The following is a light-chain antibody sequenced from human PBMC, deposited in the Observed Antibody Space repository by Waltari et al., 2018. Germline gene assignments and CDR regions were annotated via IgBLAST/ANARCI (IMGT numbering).Light chain of an antibody. J-gene: IGKJ2*01. CDR2: WVS. V-gene: IGKV2-30*01. Sequence: DVVMTQSPPSLPAILGQPASNFCRSSQSPVGSDGNTNLNWIHQRPGQSPRRLIYWVSNRDSGVPDRFSGSGSGTDFTLKITRVEAEDVGVYYCMQATQWPYTFGQGTKLEIK. CDR3: MQATQWPYT. CDR1: QSPVGSDGNTN.